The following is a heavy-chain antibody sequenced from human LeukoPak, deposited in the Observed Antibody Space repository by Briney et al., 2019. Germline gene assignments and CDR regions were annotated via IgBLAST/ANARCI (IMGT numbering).Heavy chain of an antibody. D-gene: IGHD1-26*01. J-gene: IGHJ4*02. CDR1: GFTFSNAW. CDR2: FKSKTDDGTA. Sequence: KSGGSLRLSCAASGFTFSNAWMTWVRQAPGKGLEWVGRFKSKTDDGTADYAAPVKGRFIISRDDSKDTLYLQMNSLKIDDTAVYYCTTIPGDLLSRDHWGQGTLVTVSS. CDR3: TTIPGDLLSRDH. V-gene: IGHV3-15*01.